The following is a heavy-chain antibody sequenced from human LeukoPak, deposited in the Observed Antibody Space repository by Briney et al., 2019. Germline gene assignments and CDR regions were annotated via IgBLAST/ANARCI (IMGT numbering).Heavy chain of an antibody. CDR1: GYTFTSYG. CDR3: ARGGPIIVVVPAAPTNNWFDP. V-gene: IGHV1-18*01. Sequence: GASVKVSCKASGYTFTSYGISWVRQAPGQGLEWMGWLSAYNGNTNYAQKLQGRVTMTTDTSTSTAYMELRSLRSDDTAVYYCARGGPIIVVVPAAPTNNWFDPWGQGTLVTVSS. D-gene: IGHD2-2*01. CDR2: LSAYNGNT. J-gene: IGHJ5*02.